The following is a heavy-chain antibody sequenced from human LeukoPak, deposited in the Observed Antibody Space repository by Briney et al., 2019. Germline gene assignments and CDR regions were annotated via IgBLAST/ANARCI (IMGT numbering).Heavy chain of an antibody. CDR1: GGSISSYY. D-gene: IGHD3-10*01. J-gene: IGHJ4*02. CDR3: ARDPSHYYGSGSDRGFDY. CDR2: IYYSGST. V-gene: IGHV4-59*01. Sequence: SETLSLTCTVSGGSISSYYWSWIRQPPGKGLEWIGYIYYSGSTNYNPPLKSRVTISVDTSKNQFSLKLSSVTAADTAVYYCARDPSHYYGSGSDRGFDYWGQGTLVTVSS.